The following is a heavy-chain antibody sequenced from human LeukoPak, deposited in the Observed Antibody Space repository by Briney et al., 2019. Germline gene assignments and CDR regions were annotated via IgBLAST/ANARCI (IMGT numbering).Heavy chain of an antibody. CDR1: GYTFTGYY. V-gene: IGHV1-2*06. D-gene: IGHD3-9*01. J-gene: IGHJ5*02. CDR2: INPNSGGT. CDR3: ATLLDYDILTGYYNWFDP. Sequence: ASVKVSCKASGYTFTGYYMHWVRQAPGQGLECMGRINPNSGGTNYAQKFQGRVTITRDTSISTAYMELSRLRSDDTAVYYCATLLDYDILTGYYNWFDPWGQGTLVTVSS.